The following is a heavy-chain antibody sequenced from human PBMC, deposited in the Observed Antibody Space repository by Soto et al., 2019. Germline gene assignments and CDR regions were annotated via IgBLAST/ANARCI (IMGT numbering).Heavy chain of an antibody. CDR1: GFGFSDFH. CDR2: ISSSLGHT. CDR3: AANWNFGLNF. Sequence: KPGGSLRLSCVASGFGFSDFHISWVRQAPGKGLEWISYISSSLGHTDYAESVKGRFTISRDNAKSSVFLEMSDLRSDDTAVYYCAANWNFGLNFWGQGTLVTVYS. D-gene: IGHD1-1*01. J-gene: IGHJ4*02. V-gene: IGHV3-11*03.